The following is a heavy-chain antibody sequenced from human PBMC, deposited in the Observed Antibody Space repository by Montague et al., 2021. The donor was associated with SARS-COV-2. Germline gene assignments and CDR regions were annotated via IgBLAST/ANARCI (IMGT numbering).Heavy chain of an antibody. J-gene: IGHJ6*02. CDR1: GDSVSSNSAI. CDR3: ARLKYGMDV. Sequence: CAISGDSVSSNSAIWSWIRQSPSTGLEWLGRTYYRSKWYNDYAVSVKSRISINSNTSKNQFSLQLNSVTPDDTAVYYCARLKYGMDVWGQGTTVTVSS. CDR2: TYYRSKWYN. V-gene: IGHV6-1*01.